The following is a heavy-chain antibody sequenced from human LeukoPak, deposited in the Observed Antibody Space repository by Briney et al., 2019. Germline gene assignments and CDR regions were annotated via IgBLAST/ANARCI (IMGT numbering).Heavy chain of an antibody. CDR2: ISSSSSYI. V-gene: IGHV3-21*01. CDR1: GFTFSSYS. J-gene: IGHJ3*02. CDR3: ARGLIHYYDSSGYYPRAFDI. Sequence: GGSLRLSCAASGFTFSSYSMNWVRQAPGKGLEWVSSISSSSSYIYYADSVKGRFTISRANAKNSLYLQMNSLRAEDTAVYYCARGLIHYYDSSGYYPRAFDIWGQGTMVTVSS. D-gene: IGHD3-22*01.